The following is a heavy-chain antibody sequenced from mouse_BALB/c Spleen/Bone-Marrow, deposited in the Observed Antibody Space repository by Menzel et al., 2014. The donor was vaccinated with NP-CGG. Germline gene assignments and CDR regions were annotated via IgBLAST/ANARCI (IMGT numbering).Heavy chain of an antibody. CDR1: GFTFTDYY. CDR2: IRNKANGYTT. Sequence: EVKLMESGGGLVQPGGSLRLSCATSGFTFTDYYMSWVRQPPGKALEWLGFIRNKANGYTTEYSASGKGRFTISRDNSQSILYLQMNTLRAEDSATYYCARDGYDDYWGQGTTLTVSS. CDR3: ARDGYDDY. J-gene: IGHJ2*01. D-gene: IGHD2-2*01. V-gene: IGHV7-3*02.